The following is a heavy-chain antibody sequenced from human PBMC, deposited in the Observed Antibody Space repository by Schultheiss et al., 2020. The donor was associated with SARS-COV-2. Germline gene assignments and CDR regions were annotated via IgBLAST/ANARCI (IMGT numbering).Heavy chain of an antibody. V-gene: IGHV1-46*01. CDR3: ARTLLGYYYGMDV. CDR2: INPSGGST. Sequence: ASVKVSCKASGYTFTSYYMHWARQAPGQGLEWMGIINPSGGSTSYAQKFQGRVTMTRDTSTSTVYMELSSLRSEDTAVYYCARTLLGYYYGMDVWGQGTTVTVSS. CDR1: GYTFTSYY. D-gene: IGHD2-15*01. J-gene: IGHJ6*02.